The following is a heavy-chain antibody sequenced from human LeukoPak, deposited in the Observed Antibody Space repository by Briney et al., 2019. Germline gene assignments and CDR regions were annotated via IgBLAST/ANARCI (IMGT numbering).Heavy chain of an antibody. CDR2: IYYSGST. J-gene: IGHJ4*02. CDR1: GGSISSYY. CDR3: ARHGASGSYLYYFDY. D-gene: IGHD1-26*01. V-gene: IGHV4-59*08. Sequence: ASETLSLTCTVSGGSISSYYWSWIRQTPGKGLEWIGYIYYSGSTNYNPSLKGRVTMSVDTSKNQFSLKLSSVTAADTAVYFCARHGASGSYLYYFDYWGQGTLVTVSS.